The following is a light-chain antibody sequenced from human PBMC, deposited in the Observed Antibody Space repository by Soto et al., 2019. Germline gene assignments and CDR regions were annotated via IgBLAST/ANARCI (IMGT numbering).Light chain of an antibody. V-gene: IGLV7-46*01. CDR2: DTS. J-gene: IGLJ2*01. CDR3: LLSYSGAGLV. CDR1: TGAVTSGHY. Sequence: QSVVTQEPSLTVSPGGTVTLTCGSSTGAVTSGHYPYWFQVKPGQVPRTLIYDTSNKHSWTPARFSGSLLGGKAALTLSGAQPEDEAEYYCLLSYSGAGLVFGGGTKLTVL.